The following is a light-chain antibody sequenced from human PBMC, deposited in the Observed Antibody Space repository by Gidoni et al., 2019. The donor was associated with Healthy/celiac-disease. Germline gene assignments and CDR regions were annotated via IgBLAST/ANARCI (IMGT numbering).Light chain of an antibody. J-gene: IGLJ3*02. V-gene: IGLV1-44*01. Sequence: QSVLPQQPPSSRTPRQGVTTPCSGSSSNIRSDTVNWYPQHPRTAPKLLIYSNNQRPSGVPNRFSGSRSSTSASLAISGLESEDEADYDCAAWDDSLSGPVFGGGTKLTVL. CDR3: AAWDDSLSGPV. CDR2: SNN. CDR1: SSNIRSDT.